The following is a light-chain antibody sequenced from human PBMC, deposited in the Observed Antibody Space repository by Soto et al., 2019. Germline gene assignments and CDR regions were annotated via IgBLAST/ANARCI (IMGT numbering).Light chain of an antibody. V-gene: IGKV3-20*01. CDR3: QQYATSRWT. Sequence: ETVLTQSPGTLPLSPGDRATLSCRASQSVSSAYLAWYQQKPGQAPRLLIYGASSRAAGIPDRFSGSGSGXXXXLTISRLEPEDXAVYYCQQYATSRWTFGQGTKVELK. J-gene: IGKJ1*01. CDR2: GAS. CDR1: QSVSSAY.